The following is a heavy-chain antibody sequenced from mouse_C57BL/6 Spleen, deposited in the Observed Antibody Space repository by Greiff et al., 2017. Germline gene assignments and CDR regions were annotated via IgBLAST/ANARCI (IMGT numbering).Heavy chain of an antibody. CDR1: GYTFTSYW. D-gene: IGHD1-1*01. CDR3: ARTVVATDAMDY. Sequence: QVQLQQPGTELVKPGASVKLSCKASGYTFTSYWMHWVKQRPGQGLEWIGNINPSNGGTNYNEKFKSKATLTVDKSSSTAYMQLSSLTSEDSAVXYCARTVVATDAMDYWGQGTSVTVSS. CDR2: INPSNGGT. J-gene: IGHJ4*01. V-gene: IGHV1-53*01.